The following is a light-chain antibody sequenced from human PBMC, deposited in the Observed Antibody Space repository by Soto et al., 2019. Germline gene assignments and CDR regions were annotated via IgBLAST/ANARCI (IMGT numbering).Light chain of an antibody. J-gene: IGKJ4*01. CDR2: AGF. CDR3: QQSYSRPLT. Sequence: DIQMIQSPSSLSASLGDRVIITCRASHPISSYVNWYQQKPGKAPNLPLSAGFTLQSGVPSRFSGDRSGADYTLIIDNLQREDSATYFCQQSYSRPLTFGGGTKV. CDR1: HPISSY. V-gene: IGKV1-39*01.